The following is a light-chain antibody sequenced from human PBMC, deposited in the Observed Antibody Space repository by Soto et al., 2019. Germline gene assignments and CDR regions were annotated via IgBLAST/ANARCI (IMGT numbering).Light chain of an antibody. CDR3: QAWDSNTAM. Sequence: SYELTQPPSVSVSPGQTASIACSGDKLGDKFASWYQQRPGQSPLMVIYQNTRRPSGIPERFSGSNSGNTATLTISGTQGMDEADYYCQAWDSNTAMFGGGTKLTVL. CDR1: KLGDKF. J-gene: IGLJ3*02. V-gene: IGLV3-1*01. CDR2: QNT.